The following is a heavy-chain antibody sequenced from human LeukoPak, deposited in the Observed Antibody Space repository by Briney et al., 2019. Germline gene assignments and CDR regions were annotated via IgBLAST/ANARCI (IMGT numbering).Heavy chain of an antibody. D-gene: IGHD2/OR15-2a*01. CDR1: GGSLSGSY. CDR3: ARSDTTSSHTAFDH. Sequence: SGTLSLTCTVSGGSLSGSYWSWIRQPAGKGLEWIGRIFPSGSTNYNPSLKSRVAMSVDTSKDQFSLKLTSVTAADTAVYYCARSDTTSSHTAFDHWSQGTLVFGSS. V-gene: IGHV4-4*07. J-gene: IGHJ4*02. CDR2: IFPSGST.